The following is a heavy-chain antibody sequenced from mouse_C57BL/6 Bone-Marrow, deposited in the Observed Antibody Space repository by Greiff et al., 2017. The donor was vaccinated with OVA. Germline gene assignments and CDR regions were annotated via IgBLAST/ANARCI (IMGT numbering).Heavy chain of an antibody. J-gene: IGHJ2*01. CDR3: ARSEGGGY. Sequence: QVQLKQPGAELVRPGSSVKLSCKASGYTFTSYWMHWVKQRPIQGLEWIGNIDPSDSETHYNQKFKVKATLTVDKSSSTAYMQLSSLTSEDSAVYYCARSEGGGYWGQGTTLTVSS. CDR1: GYTFTSYW. D-gene: IGHD1-1*02. CDR2: IDPSDSET. V-gene: IGHV1-52*01.